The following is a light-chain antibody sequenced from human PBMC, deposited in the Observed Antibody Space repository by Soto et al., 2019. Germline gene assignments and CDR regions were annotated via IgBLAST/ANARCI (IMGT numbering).Light chain of an antibody. J-gene: IGKJ2*01. V-gene: IGKV1-6*01. CDR2: GAS. Sequence: AIQMTQSPSSQSASVGDRTTLACRANQAIRNELGWYQQKPGKAPTLLVYGASNLESGVPSRFGGSGSRTDFSLTISSLQPEDFATYYCLQDYTYPYTFGLGTKVEVK. CDR1: QAIRNE. CDR3: LQDYTYPYT.